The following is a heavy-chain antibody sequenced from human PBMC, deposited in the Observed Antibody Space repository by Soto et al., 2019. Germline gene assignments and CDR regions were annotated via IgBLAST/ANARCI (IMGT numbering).Heavy chain of an antibody. Sequence: QVPLQESGPGLVRPSGTVSLTCAVSGLSISSGDWWSWVRQPPGKGLEWIGEIHHSGSTNYNPSLKSRVTMSVVPSKDLFSLTLTSVTAADTAFYYCARDQGSHPGDWGQGTLVSVSS. J-gene: IGHJ4*02. CDR3: ARDQGSHPGD. CDR1: GLSISSGDW. D-gene: IGHD6-13*01. CDR2: IHHSGST. V-gene: IGHV4-4*02.